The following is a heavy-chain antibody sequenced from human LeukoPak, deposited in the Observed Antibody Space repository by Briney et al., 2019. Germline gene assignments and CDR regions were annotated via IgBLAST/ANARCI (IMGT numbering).Heavy chain of an antibody. Sequence: PGGSLRLSCAASGFTFRSYAMYGVREAPGKGVWWGAVISYDGSNKYYADSVKGRFTISRDNSKNTLYLQMNSLRAEDTAVYYCARGSRAVAGPGDYWGQGTLVTVSS. CDR3: ARGSRAVAGPGDY. V-gene: IGHV3-30-3*01. CDR2: ISYDGSNK. CDR1: GFTFRSYA. J-gene: IGHJ4*02. D-gene: IGHD6-19*01.